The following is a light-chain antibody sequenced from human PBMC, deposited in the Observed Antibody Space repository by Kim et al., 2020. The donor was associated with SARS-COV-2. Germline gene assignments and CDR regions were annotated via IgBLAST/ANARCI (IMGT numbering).Light chain of an antibody. CDR1: TSNIGNNV. V-gene: IGLV1-36*01. J-gene: IGLJ1*01. CDR2: CDD. CDR3: ATWDDSLNGHV. Sequence: QRVTISCSASTSNIGNNVVNWYQQFPGTPPELSIYCDDLLASGVSDRFSVSESGTSASLAINGLQSGDEADYFCATWDDSLNGHVFGTGTKVTVL.